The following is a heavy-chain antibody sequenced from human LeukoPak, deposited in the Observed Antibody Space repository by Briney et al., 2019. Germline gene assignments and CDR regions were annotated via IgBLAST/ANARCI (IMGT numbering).Heavy chain of an antibody. Sequence: GGSLRLSCAASGFTFSSYWMYWVRQVPGKGLVWVSRINSDGSSTSDADSVKGRFTISRDNAKNTLYLQMNSLRAEDTAVYYCATGVGHAFGIWGQRTMVTVSS. CDR3: ATGVGHAFGI. CDR2: INSDGSST. J-gene: IGHJ3*02. CDR1: GFTFSSYW. V-gene: IGHV3-74*01. D-gene: IGHD1-26*01.